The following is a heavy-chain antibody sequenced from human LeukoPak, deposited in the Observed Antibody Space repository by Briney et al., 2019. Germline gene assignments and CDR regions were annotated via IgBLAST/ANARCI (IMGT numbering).Heavy chain of an antibody. D-gene: IGHD2-15*01. J-gene: IGHJ4*02. CDR1: GFTFSSYA. CDR3: AKLASQGCCSSGASVIN. V-gene: IGHV3-23*01. CDR2: KSGSGSA. Sequence: GGSLRLSCAASGFTFSSYAMSWVRQAPGKGLEWVSAKSGSGSAYYADSVRGRFTISRDNSKNTLVLQMNSLRADDTAVHYCAKLASQGCCSSGASVINWGQGTLVSVSS.